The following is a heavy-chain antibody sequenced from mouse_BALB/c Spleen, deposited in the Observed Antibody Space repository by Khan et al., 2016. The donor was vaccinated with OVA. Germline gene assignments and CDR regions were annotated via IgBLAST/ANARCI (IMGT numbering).Heavy chain of an antibody. D-gene: IGHD2-10*01. V-gene: IGHV2-6-1*01. Sequence: VKLLESGPGLVAPSQSLSITCTISGFSLTNYGVHWVRQPPGKGLEWLVVIWSDGSATFNSALKSRLSISKDNSKNQVFLKMNSLQTDDTAMYYCARQPYYHYYIMDYWGQGTSGTVSS. CDR2: IWSDGSA. CDR3: ARQPYYHYYIMDY. J-gene: IGHJ4*01. CDR1: GFSLTNYG.